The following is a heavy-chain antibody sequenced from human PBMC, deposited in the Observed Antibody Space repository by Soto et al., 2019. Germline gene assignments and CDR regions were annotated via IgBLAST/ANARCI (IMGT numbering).Heavy chain of an antibody. CDR3: ARHDYYGSGSYYKGRLHWFAP. CDR1: GGSFSGYY. J-gene: IGHJ5*02. V-gene: IGHV4-34*01. CDR2: INHSGST. D-gene: IGHD3-10*01. Sequence: SETLSLTCAVYGGSFSGYYWSWIRQPPGKGLEWIGEINHSGSTNYNPSLKSRVTISVDTSKNQFSLKLSSVTAADTAVYYCARHDYYGSGSYYKGRLHWFAPSGQGTLVTVSS.